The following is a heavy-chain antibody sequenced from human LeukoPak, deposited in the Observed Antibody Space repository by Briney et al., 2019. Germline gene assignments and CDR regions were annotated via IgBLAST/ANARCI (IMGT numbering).Heavy chain of an antibody. CDR1: GFTFSSYA. CDR2: ISYDGSNK. Sequence: PGGSLSLSCAASGFTFSSYAMHWVRQAPGKGLEWVAVISYDGSNKYYADSVKGRFTISRDNSKNTLYLQMNSLRAEDTAVYYCARDRCGGDCYRSPFDPWGQGTLVTVSS. CDR3: ARDRCGGDCYRSPFDP. V-gene: IGHV3-30-3*01. D-gene: IGHD2-21*02. J-gene: IGHJ5*02.